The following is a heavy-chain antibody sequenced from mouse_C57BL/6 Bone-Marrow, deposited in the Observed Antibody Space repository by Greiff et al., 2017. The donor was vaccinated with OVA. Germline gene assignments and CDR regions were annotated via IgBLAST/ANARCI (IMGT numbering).Heavy chain of an antibody. CDR3: ASKGLLYYYGSEAWFAY. D-gene: IGHD1-1*01. CDR1: GYSFTGYF. J-gene: IGHJ3*01. Sequence: VQLQQSGPELVKPGDSVKISCKASGYSFTGYFMNWVMQSHGKSLEWIGRINPYNGDTFYNQKFKGKATLTVDKSSSKTHMELRSLTAEDSAFYYCASKGLLYYYGSEAWFAYWGQGTLVTVSA. CDR2: INPYNGDT. V-gene: IGHV1-20*01.